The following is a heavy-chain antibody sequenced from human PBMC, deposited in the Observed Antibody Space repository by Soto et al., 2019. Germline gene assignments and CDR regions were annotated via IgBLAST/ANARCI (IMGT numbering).Heavy chain of an antibody. CDR1: GFTSSTSG. V-gene: IGHV3-30*18. CDR3: AKLVDKSLDDY. J-gene: IGHJ4*02. CDR2: VSYDERNI. D-gene: IGHD3-16*01. Sequence: PGGSLTPSCVPPGFTSSTSGMHWVRQAPGQVLEWVAVVSYDERNIYYADSVKGRFSVSRDNSKTTLFLHMNSLRAEDTAVYFCAKLVDKSLDDYWGQGALVTGSS.